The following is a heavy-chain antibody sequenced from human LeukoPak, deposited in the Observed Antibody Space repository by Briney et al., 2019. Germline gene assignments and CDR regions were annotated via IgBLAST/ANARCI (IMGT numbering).Heavy chain of an antibody. J-gene: IGHJ6*03. V-gene: IGHV4-34*01. CDR1: GGSFSGYY. CDR2: INHSGST. CDR3: ARGETEKGNYYYYYMDV. Sequence: SETLSLTCAVYGGSFSGYYWSWIRQPPGKGLEWIGEINHSGSTNYNLSLKSRVTISVDTSKNQFSLKLSSVTAADTAVYYCARGETEKGNYYYYYMDVWGKGTTVTVSS.